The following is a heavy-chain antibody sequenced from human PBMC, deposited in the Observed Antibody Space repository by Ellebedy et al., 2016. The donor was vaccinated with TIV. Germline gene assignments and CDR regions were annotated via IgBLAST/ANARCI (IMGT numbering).Heavy chain of an antibody. V-gene: IGHV4-30-4*01. CDR3: ARASYYDTSGYFGP. Sequence: SETLSLXCTVSGGSISSGDYYWSWIRQPPGKGLEWIGYIYYSGSTNYNPSLRSRLTISVDTSKNHFSLKLSSVTAADTAVYYCARASYYDTSGYFGPWGQGTLVTVSS. D-gene: IGHD3-22*01. CDR2: IYYSGST. CDR1: GGSISSGDYY. J-gene: IGHJ5*02.